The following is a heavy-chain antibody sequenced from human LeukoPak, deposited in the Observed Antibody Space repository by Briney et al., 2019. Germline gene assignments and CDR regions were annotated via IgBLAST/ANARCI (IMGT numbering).Heavy chain of an antibody. Sequence: GGSLRLSCAASGFTFHDYAMHWVRQAPGKGLEWVSGISWNSGTIAYVDSVKGRFTISRDNAKNSLFLQMNSLRAEDTAVYYCARDHGAGDMRYFDYWGQGTLVTVSS. V-gene: IGHV3-9*01. D-gene: IGHD7-27*01. CDR2: ISWNSGTI. CDR3: ARDHGAGDMRYFDY. J-gene: IGHJ4*02. CDR1: GFTFHDYA.